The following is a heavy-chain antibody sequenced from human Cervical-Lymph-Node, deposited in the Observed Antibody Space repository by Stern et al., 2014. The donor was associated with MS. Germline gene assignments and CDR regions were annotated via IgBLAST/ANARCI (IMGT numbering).Heavy chain of an antibody. Sequence: VQLVQSGGGLVQPGGSLRLSCAASGFTFSSHAMSWVRQAPGKGLEWVSGVSGTGGNTHYADSVKGRFTISRDNSKNTLYVQMNSLTAEDTAVYYCAKEGWRGWSFDYWGQGILVTVSS. V-gene: IGHV3-23*04. CDR2: VSGTGGNT. D-gene: IGHD6-19*01. CDR3: AKEGWRGWSFDY. CDR1: GFTFSSHA. J-gene: IGHJ4*02.